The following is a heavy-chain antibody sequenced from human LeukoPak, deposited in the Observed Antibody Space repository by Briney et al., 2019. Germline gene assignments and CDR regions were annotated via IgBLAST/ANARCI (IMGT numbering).Heavy chain of an antibody. V-gene: IGHV3-30*03. J-gene: IGHJ4*02. CDR3: AASSGRYWGLFAY. D-gene: IGHD3-22*01. Sequence: GGSLRLSCAASGFTFSSYGMHWVRQAPGKGLEWVAVISYDGSNKYYADSVKGRFTISRDNSKNTLYLQMNSLRAKDTAVYYCAASSGRYWGLFAYWGQGTLVTVSS. CDR2: ISYDGSNK. CDR1: GFTFSSYG.